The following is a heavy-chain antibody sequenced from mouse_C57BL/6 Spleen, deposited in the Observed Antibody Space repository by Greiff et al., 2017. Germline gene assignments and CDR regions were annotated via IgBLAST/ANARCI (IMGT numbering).Heavy chain of an antibody. V-gene: IGHV5-17*01. Sequence: EVNVVESGGGLVKPGGSLKLSCAASGFTFSDYGMHWVRQAPEKGLEWVAYISSGSSTIYYADTVKSRFTISRDNAKNTLFLQMTSLRSEDTAMYYCARQYPGYFDYWGQGTTLTVSS. J-gene: IGHJ2*01. CDR2: ISSGSSTI. CDR1: GFTFSDYG. D-gene: IGHD5-1*01. CDR3: ARQYPGYFDY.